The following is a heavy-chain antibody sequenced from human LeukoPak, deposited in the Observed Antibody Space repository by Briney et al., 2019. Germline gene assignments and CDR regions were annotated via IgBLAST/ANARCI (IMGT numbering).Heavy chain of an antibody. J-gene: IGHJ4*02. D-gene: IGHD5-24*01. CDR1: GGSISSYY. Sequence: SETLSLTCTVSGGSISSYYWSWIRQPPGKGLEWIGYIIYSGGTNYNPSLKSRVTISVDTSKNQFSLKLSSVTAADTAVYYCARHFFGKMATIKGFDYWGQGTLVTVSS. V-gene: IGHV4-59*08. CDR2: IIYSGGT. CDR3: ARHFFGKMATIKGFDY.